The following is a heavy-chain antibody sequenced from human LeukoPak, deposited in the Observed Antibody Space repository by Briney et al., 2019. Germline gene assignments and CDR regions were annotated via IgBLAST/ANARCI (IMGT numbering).Heavy chain of an antibody. CDR3: AKALGSIVVTASDY. D-gene: IGHD5-12*01. CDR2: IRRKRNGYTT. CDR1: GFIFSDYI. V-gene: IGHV3-72*01. Sequence: PGGSLRLSCAGSGFIFSDYILDWVRQVPGKGLEWIGRIRRKRNGYTTEFAASVEGRFTISRDDSENSLYLHMNNLKTEDTAVYYCAKALGSIVVTASDYWGQGTLVTVSS. J-gene: IGHJ4*02.